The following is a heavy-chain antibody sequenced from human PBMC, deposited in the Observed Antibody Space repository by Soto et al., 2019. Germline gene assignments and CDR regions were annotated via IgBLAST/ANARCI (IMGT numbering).Heavy chain of an antibody. D-gene: IGHD3-22*01. CDR2: IWYDGSNK. CDR1: GFTFSSYG. CDR3: AREGYYYDSSGYYYAFDY. Sequence: QVQLVESGGGVVQPGRSLRLSCAASGFTFSSYGMHWVRQAPGKGLEWGAVIWYDGSNKYYADSVKGRFTISRDNSKNTLYLQMNSLRAEDTAVYYCAREGYYYDSSGYYYAFDYWGQGTLVTVSS. J-gene: IGHJ4*02. V-gene: IGHV3-33*01.